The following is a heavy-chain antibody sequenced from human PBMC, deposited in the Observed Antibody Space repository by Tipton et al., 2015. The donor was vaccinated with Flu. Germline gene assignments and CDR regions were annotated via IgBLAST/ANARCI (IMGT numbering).Heavy chain of an antibody. D-gene: IGHD3-10*01. V-gene: IGHV3-21*01. CDR1: GFTFSSYS. Sequence: SLRLSCAASGFTFSSYSMNWVRQAPGKGLEWVSSISSSSSYIYYADSVKGRFTISRDNAKNSLYLQMNSLRAEDTAVYYCAREDKMVRGDYYGMDVWGQGTTVTVSS. CDR2: ISSSSSYI. CDR3: AREDKMVRGDYYGMDV. J-gene: IGHJ6*02.